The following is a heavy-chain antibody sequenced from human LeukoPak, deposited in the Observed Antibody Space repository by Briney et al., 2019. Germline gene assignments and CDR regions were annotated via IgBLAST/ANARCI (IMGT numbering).Heavy chain of an antibody. CDR2: INPNSGGT. V-gene: IGHV1-2*02. J-gene: IGHJ4*02. CDR3: ARERQYSGSYYVDY. Sequence: ASVKVSCKASGYTFTGYYMHWVRQAPGQGLEWMGWINPNSGGTNYAQKFQGRVTMTRDTSISTAYMELSRLRSDDTAVYYCARERQYSGSYYVDYWGQGTLVTVSS. CDR1: GYTFTGYY. D-gene: IGHD1-26*01.